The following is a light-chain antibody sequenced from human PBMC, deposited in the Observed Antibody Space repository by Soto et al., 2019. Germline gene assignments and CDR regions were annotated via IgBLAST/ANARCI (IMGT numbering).Light chain of an antibody. CDR3: SSHTGTDPLYV. V-gene: IGLV2-14*01. CDR2: EVS. Sequence: QSALTQPASVSGSPGQSITISCTGTSSDVGGYNYVSWYQQQSGKAPKLMIHEVSNRPSGVSNRFSGSKSGNTASLTISGLQAEDEADYYCSSHTGTDPLYVFGAGTKLTVL. J-gene: IGLJ1*01. CDR1: SSDVGGYNY.